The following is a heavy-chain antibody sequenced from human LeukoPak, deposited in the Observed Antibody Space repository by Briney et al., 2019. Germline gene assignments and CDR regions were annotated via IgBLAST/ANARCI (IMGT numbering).Heavy chain of an antibody. D-gene: IGHD2-21*01. CDR1: GFTFSYHW. J-gene: IGHJ4*02. CDR2: IKNDGAVK. CDR3: AKPGEASNYYFDY. V-gene: IGHV3-7*03. Sequence: GGSLRLSCAASGFTFSYHWMTWVRQAPGKGLEWVANIKNDGAVKNYVDSVKGRFTISRDNAKNSLYLQMNSLRAEDTALYYCAKPGEASNYYFDYWGQGALVTVSS.